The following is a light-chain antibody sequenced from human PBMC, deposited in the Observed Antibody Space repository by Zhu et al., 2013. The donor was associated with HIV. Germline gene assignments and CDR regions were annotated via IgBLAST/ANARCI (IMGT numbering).Light chain of an antibody. CDR1: QSVSSN. CDR2: GAS. J-gene: IGKJ4*01. CDR3: QQYNNWPPLT. Sequence: EIVMTQSPATLSVSPGERATLSCRASQSVSSNLAWYQQKPGQAPRLLIYGASTRATGIPARFSGSGSGTVFTLTISSLQSEDFAVYYCQQYNNWPPLTFGGGTKVEIK. V-gene: IGKV3-15*01.